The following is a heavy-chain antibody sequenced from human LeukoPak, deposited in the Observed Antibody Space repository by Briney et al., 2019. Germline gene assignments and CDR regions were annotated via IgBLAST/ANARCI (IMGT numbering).Heavy chain of an antibody. CDR1: GYTFTSYY. D-gene: IGHD4-17*01. V-gene: IGHV1-46*01. J-gene: IGHJ4*02. CDR3: ARDLALPTDPFDY. CDR2: INPSGGST. Sequence: ASVKVSCKASGYTFTSYYMHWVRQAPGQGLEWMGIINPSGGSTSYAQKFQGRVTMTRDTSTSTVYMELSRPSSEDTDVYYCARDLALPTDPFDYWAQGTLVTVSS.